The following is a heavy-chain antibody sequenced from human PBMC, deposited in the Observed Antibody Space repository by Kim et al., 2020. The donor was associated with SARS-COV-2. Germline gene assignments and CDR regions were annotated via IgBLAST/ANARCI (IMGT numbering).Heavy chain of an antibody. CDR2: IYYSGST. Sequence: SETLSLTCTVSGGSISSSSYYWGWIRQPPGKGLEWIGSIYYSGSTYYNPSLKSRVTISVDTSKNQFSLKLSSVTAADTAVYYCARGYSSSWSPNWFDPWGQGTLVTVSS. CDR1: GGSISSSSYY. D-gene: IGHD6-13*01. V-gene: IGHV4-39*01. CDR3: ARGYSSSWSPNWFDP. J-gene: IGHJ5*02.